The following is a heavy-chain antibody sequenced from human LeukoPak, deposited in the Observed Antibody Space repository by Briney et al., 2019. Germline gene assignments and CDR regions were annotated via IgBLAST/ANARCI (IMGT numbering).Heavy chain of an antibody. J-gene: IGHJ4*02. CDR3: ARDSATKLAAAGTDY. D-gene: IGHD6-13*01. V-gene: IGHV3-7*01. CDR1: GFTFSSYW. Sequence: RGSLRLSCAASGFTFSSYWMSWVRQAPGKGLEWVANIKQDGSEKYYVDSVKGRFTISRDNAKNSLYLQMNSLRAEDTGVYYCARDSATKLAAAGTDYWGQGTLVTVSS. CDR2: IKQDGSEK.